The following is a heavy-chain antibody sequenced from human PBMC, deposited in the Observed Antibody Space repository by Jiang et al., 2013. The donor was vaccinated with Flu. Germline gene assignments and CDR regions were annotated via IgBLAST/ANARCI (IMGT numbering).Heavy chain of an antibody. D-gene: IGHD1/OR15-1a*01. CDR2: IYYMGAP. CDR3: ARHGTTVPLDY. J-gene: IGHJ4*02. Sequence: EWIGSIYYMGAPTTTRPSKSRVTISVDTSKNQFSLKLSSVTAADTAVYYCARHGTTVPLDYWGQGTLVTVSS. V-gene: IGHV4-39*01.